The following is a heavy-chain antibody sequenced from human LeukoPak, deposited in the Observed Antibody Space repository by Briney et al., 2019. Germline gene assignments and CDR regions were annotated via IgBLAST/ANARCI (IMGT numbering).Heavy chain of an antibody. V-gene: IGHV1-69*06. CDR1: RGTLSTYA. Sequence: EASVNVSCKPSRGTLSTYAISWVRQAPGQGREWMGGISPIFGTADYAQKFQGRVTITADKSTSTAYMELSSLSSEDTAVYYCAREEVREVIMKYYGMDLWGKGTPVTVSS. CDR3: AREEVREVIMKYYGMDL. J-gene: IGHJ6*04. CDR2: ISPIFGTA. D-gene: IGHD3-10*01.